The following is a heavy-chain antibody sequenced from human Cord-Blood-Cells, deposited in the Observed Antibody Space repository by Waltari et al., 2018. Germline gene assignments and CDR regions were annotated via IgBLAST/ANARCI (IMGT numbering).Heavy chain of an antibody. CDR1: GGSFSRYY. CDR3: ARLNSGRGAFDI. V-gene: IGHV4-34*01. Sequence: QVQLQQWGAGLLKPSETLSPTCAAYGGSFSRYYWTWIRQPPGKGLAWIGEINHSGSTNYNPSLKSRVTISVDTSKNQFSLKLSSVTAADTAVYYCARLNSGRGAFDIWGQGTMVTVSS. D-gene: IGHD3-10*01. J-gene: IGHJ3*02. CDR2: INHSGST.